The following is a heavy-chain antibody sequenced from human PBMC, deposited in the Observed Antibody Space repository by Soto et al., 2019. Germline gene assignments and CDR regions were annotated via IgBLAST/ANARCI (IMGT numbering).Heavy chain of an antibody. J-gene: IGHJ4*02. CDR1: GYTFTSYG. V-gene: IGHV1-18*01. CDR2: ISAYNGNT. D-gene: IGHD3-22*01. CDR3: ARGQATMIVVVGDY. Sequence: QVQLVQSGAEVKKPGASVKVSCKASGYTFTSYGISWVRQAPGQGLEWMGWISAYNGNTNYAQKLQGRVTXXTXTYXSTAYMELRSLRSDDTAVYYCARGQATMIVVVGDYWGQGTLVTVSS.